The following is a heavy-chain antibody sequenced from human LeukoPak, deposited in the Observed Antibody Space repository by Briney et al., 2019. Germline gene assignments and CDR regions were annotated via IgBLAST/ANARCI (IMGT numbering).Heavy chain of an antibody. V-gene: IGHV3-23*01. D-gene: IGHD5-12*01. J-gene: IGHJ3*02. CDR2: ISGSGGST. CDR3: AKELYKWLRAFDI. CDR1: GFTFSSYS. Sequence: PGGSLRLSCAASGFTFSSYSMNWVRQAPGKGLEWVSAISGSGGSTYYADSVKGRFTISRDNSKNTLYLQMNSLRAEDTAVYYCAKELYKWLRAFDIWGQGTMVTVSS.